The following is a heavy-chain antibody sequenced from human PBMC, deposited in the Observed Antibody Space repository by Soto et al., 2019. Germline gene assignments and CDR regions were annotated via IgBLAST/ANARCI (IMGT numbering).Heavy chain of an antibody. J-gene: IGHJ4*02. CDR1: GFTVSSNY. Sequence: PGGSLRLSCAASGFTVSSNYMSWVRQAPGKGLEWVSVIYSGGSTYYADSVKGRFTISRDNSKNTLYLQMLGLRAEDTAVYYCAKQAGYSRDPHDFWTQRALDTVSS. CDR2: IYSGGST. D-gene: IGHD5-12*01. V-gene: IGHV3-53*01. CDR3: AKQAGYSRDPHDF.